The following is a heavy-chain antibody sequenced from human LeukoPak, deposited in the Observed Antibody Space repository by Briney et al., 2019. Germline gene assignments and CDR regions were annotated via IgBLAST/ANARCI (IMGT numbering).Heavy chain of an antibody. CDR1: GFTVSTNQ. CDR3: ARGYGSNSHPGY. J-gene: IGHJ4*02. V-gene: IGHV3-53*01. Sequence: GGSLRLSCAASGFTVSTNQMSWVRQAPGKGLEWVSLIYSNGGTHYVDSVKGRFTISRDNSKNTLYLQMDSLRAEDTAAYYCARGYGSNSHPGYWGQGTLVTVSS. CDR2: IYSNGGT. D-gene: IGHD4-23*01.